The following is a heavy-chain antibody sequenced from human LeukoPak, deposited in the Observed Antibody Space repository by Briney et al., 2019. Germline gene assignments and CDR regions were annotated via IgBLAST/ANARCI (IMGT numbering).Heavy chain of an antibody. J-gene: IGHJ4*02. D-gene: IGHD1-26*01. CDR1: GFVLSDHS. CDR3: ASDRRGSYDY. CDR2: CRDKADRSIT. V-gene: IGHV3-72*01. Sequence: PGGSLRLSCVASGFVLSDHSMDWVRQAPGKGLEWVCRCRDKADRSITTYAASLKGRFTISRDDSQNSLYLQLSSLKIEDTAVYYAASDRRGSYDYWGQGTLVTVSS.